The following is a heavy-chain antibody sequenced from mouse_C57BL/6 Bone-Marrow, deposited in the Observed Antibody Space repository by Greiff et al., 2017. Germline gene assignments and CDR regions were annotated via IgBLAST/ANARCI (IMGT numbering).Heavy chain of an antibody. CDR2: IYPRSGNT. CDR1: GYTFTSYG. CDR3: ARENYYDSSSNYFDY. J-gene: IGHJ2*01. V-gene: IGHV1-81*01. D-gene: IGHD1-1*01. Sequence: VQLQQSGAELARPGASVKLSCKASGYTFTSYGISWVKQRTGQGLEWIGEIYPRSGNTYYNEKFKGKATLTADKSSSTAYMELRSRTSEDSAVYFCARENYYDSSSNYFDYWGQGTTLTVSS.